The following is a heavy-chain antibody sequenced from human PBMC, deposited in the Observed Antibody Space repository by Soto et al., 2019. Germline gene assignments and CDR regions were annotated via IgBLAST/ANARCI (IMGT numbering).Heavy chain of an antibody. J-gene: IGHJ4*02. V-gene: IGHV3-48*03. Sequence: GGSLRLSCAASGFTFSSYEVIWVRQAPGKGLEWVSYISTSGSTIYYADSVKGRFTISRDHAKNALYLSMNSMRPEHTAVYYCGRGERSPEKLFKYWGQGTLVTVCS. CDR2: ISTSGSTI. CDR3: GRGERSPEKLFKY. CDR1: GFTFSSYE. D-gene: IGHD1-1*01.